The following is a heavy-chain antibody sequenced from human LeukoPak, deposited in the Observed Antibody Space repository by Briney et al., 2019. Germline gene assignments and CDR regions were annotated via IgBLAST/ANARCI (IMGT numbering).Heavy chain of an antibody. CDR3: ARDPESSSFDL. J-gene: IGHJ4*02. CDR2: IDQGGSVR. CDR1: GFIFSSYW. D-gene: IGHD6-13*01. V-gene: IGHV3-7*01. Sequence: GGSLRLSCAASGFIFSSYWMSWVRQTPEKGLEFVANIDQGGSVRNYMDSLKGRCTISRDNAKKSLYLEINNLRADDTAVYYCARDPESSSFDLWGRGALVTVSS.